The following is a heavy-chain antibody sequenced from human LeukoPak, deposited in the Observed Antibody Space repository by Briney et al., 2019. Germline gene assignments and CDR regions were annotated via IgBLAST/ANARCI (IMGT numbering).Heavy chain of an antibody. V-gene: IGHV3-33*06. Sequence: GGSLRLSCAASGFTFTTYAMHGVPQAPGRGLRWGAVVWFDGNNKFYADSVKGRFTVSRDNSKNTLYLHMNSLRGEDTAVYYCAKAARLGPSHFDYWGRGTLVTVSS. D-gene: IGHD6-25*01. CDR3: AKAARLGPSHFDY. J-gene: IGHJ4*02. CDR2: VWFDGNNK. CDR1: GFTFTTYA.